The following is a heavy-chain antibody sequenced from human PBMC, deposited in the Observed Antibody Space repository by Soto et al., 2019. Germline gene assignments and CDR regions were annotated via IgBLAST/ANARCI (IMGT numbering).Heavy chain of an antibody. J-gene: IGHJ5*02. D-gene: IGHD3-22*01. CDR3: ARAQVEYYYDSSGQGWFDP. Sequence: SETLSLTCTVSGGSSSSYYWSWIRQPPGKGLEWIGYIYYSGSTNYNPSLKSRVTISVDTSKNQFSLKLSSVTAADTAVYYCARAQVEYYYDSSGQGWFDPWGQGTLVTVSS. CDR2: IYYSGST. V-gene: IGHV4-59*01. CDR1: GGSSSSYY.